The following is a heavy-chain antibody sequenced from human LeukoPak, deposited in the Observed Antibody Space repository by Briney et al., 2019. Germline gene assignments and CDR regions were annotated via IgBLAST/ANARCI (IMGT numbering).Heavy chain of an antibody. D-gene: IGHD3-10*01. CDR2: ISDSGGS. J-gene: IGHJ4*02. CDR3: ARHEKLGQFDY. Sequence: SETLSLTCSVSGGSVSSGISYWSWLRQPPGEGLDWIAYISDSGGSDYNPSLRGRVTIPLDTSKNQFSLKLSSVTAADTAVYYCARHEKLGQFDYWGQGTLVTVSS. CDR1: GGSVSSGISY. V-gene: IGHV4-61*01.